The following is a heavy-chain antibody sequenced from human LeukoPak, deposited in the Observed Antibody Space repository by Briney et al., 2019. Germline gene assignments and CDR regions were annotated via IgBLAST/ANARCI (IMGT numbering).Heavy chain of an antibody. CDR2: ISSSSSYI. CDR3: AREDGGVPSDY. CDR1: GFTFSSYS. J-gene: IGHJ4*02. D-gene: IGHD3-3*01. Sequence: GGSLRLSCAASGFTFSSYSMNWVRQAPGKGLEWVSSISSSSSYIYYADSVKGRFTISRDNAKNSLYLQMNSLRAEDTAVYYCAREDGGVPSDYWGQGTLVTVSS. V-gene: IGHV3-21*01.